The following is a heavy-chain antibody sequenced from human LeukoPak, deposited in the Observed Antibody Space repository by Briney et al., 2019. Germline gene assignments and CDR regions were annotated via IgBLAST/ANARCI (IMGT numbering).Heavy chain of an antibody. CDR3: AKDYYDSSGYRYFDY. Sequence: GGSLRLSCAASGFTFSSYAMSWVRQAPGKGLEGVSAISGSGGSTYYADSVQGRFTISRDNSKNTLYLQMNSLRAEDTAVYYCAKDYYDSSGYRYFDYWGQGTLVTVSS. D-gene: IGHD3-22*01. CDR2: ISGSGGST. J-gene: IGHJ4*02. CDR1: GFTFSSYA. V-gene: IGHV3-23*01.